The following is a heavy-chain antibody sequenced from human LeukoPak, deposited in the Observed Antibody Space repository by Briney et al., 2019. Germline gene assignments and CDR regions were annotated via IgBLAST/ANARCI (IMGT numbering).Heavy chain of an antibody. CDR3: AKGGRLLWFGEPTHSFDY. Sequence: PGGSLSLSCGASGLTFSSYARRGVRQARGGGLEWVSAISGRGGSTYYADSMKGRFTISTDNSKSTLYLQTNSLRAEDTAVYYCAKGGRLLWFGEPTHSFDYSGQGTLVTVSS. D-gene: IGHD3-10*01. CDR2: ISGRGGST. J-gene: IGHJ4*02. CDR1: GLTFSSYA. V-gene: IGHV3-23*01.